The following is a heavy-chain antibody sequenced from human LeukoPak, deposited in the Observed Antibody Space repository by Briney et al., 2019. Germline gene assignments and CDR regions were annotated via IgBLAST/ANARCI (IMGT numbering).Heavy chain of an antibody. CDR2: IKEDATEK. J-gene: IGHJ4*02. CDR1: GFTFSSYW. CDR3: ARDQFSGYYDY. V-gene: IGHV3-7*01. Sequence: PGGSLRLSCAASGFTFSSYWMTWVRQAPTKGLEWVANIKEDATEKFYVDSVKGRFTISRDNAKNSLYLQINSLRAEDTAVYYCARDQFSGYYDYWGQGTLVTVSS. D-gene: IGHD3-22*01.